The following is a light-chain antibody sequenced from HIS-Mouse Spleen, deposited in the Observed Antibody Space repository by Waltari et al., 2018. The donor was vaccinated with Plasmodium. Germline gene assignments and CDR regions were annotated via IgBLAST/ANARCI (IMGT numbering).Light chain of an antibody. CDR2: AAS. CDR3: QQLNSYPLT. V-gene: IGKV1-9*01. Sequence: DIQLTQSPSFLSASVGDGVTITCQASQGISSYLAWNQQKPGKAPKLLIYAASTLQSGVPSRFSGSGSGTEFTLTISRLQPEDFATYYCQQLNSYPLTFGGGTKVEIK. J-gene: IGKJ4*01. CDR1: QGISSY.